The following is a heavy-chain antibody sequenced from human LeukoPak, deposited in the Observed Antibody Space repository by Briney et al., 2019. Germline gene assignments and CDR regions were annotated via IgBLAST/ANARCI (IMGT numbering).Heavy chain of an antibody. J-gene: IGHJ5*02. D-gene: IGHD1-26*01. CDR2: INHSGST. Sequence: SETLSLTCAVYGGSFSGYHWSWIRQPPGKGLEWIGEINHSGSTNYNPSLKSRVTISVDTSKNQFSLKLSSVTAADTAVYYCARGRRSFGGKGWFDPWGQGTLVTVSS. V-gene: IGHV4-34*01. CDR3: ARGRRSFGGKGWFDP. CDR1: GGSFSGYH.